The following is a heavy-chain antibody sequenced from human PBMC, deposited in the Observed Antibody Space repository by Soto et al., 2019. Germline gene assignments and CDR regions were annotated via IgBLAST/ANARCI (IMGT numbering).Heavy chain of an antibody. D-gene: IGHD1-26*01. CDR3: AREEMATTYYYYGMDV. CDR1: GGTFSSYT. J-gene: IGHJ6*02. V-gene: IGHV1-69*02. CDR2: IIPILGIA. Sequence: SVKVSCKASGGTFSSYTISWVRQAPGQGLEWMGRIIPILGIANCAQKFQGRATITADKSTSTAYMELSSLRSEDTAVYYCAREEMATTYYYYGMDVWGQGTTVTVS.